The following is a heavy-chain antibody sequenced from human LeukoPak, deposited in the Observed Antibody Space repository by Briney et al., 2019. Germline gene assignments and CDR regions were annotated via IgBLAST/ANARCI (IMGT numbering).Heavy chain of an antibody. CDR2: INHSGST. D-gene: IGHD2-15*01. Sequence: SETLSLTCAVYGGSFSGYYWSWIRQPPGKGLEWIGEINHSGSTNYNPSLKSRVTISVDTSKNQFSLKLSSVTAADTAVYYCARASPLCGGSCSYGDKQEGDYWGQGTLVTVSS. CDR3: ARASPLCGGSCSYGDKQEGDY. CDR1: GGSFSGYY. V-gene: IGHV4-34*01. J-gene: IGHJ4*02.